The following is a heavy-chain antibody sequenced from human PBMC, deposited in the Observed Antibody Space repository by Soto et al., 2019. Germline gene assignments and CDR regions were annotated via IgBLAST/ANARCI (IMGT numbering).Heavy chain of an antibody. J-gene: IGHJ6*03. Sequence: GGSLRLSCTASGFTFGDYAMSWFRQAPGKGLEWVGFIRSKAYGGTTEYAASVKGRFTISRDDSKSIAYLQMNSLKTEDKAVYYCTRDGDGYNYSYYYYMDVWGKGTTVTVSS. CDR3: TRDGDGYNYSYYYYMDV. V-gene: IGHV3-49*03. CDR1: GFTFGDYA. CDR2: IRSKAYGGTT. D-gene: IGHD5-12*01.